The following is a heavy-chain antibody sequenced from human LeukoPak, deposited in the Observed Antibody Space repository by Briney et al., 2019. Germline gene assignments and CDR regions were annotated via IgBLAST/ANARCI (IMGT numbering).Heavy chain of an antibody. CDR3: AREVHYYDSSGRYYYGMDV. V-gene: IGHV3-21*01. D-gene: IGHD3-22*01. J-gene: IGHJ6*02. Sequence: PGGSLRLSCAASGFTFSSYSMNWVRQAPGKGLEWVSSISSSSYIYYADSVKGRFTISRDNAKNSLYLQMNSLRAEDTAVYYCAREVHYYDSSGRYYYGMDVWGQGTTVTVSS. CDR2: ISSSSYI. CDR1: GFTFSSYS.